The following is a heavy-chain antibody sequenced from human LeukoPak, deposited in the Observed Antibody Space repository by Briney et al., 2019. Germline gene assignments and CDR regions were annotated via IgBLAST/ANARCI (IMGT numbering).Heavy chain of an antibody. CDR2: IYYSGST. CDR3: ARYYCDSSGYYLDY. CDR1: GGSISSYY. J-gene: IGHJ4*02. V-gene: IGHV4-59*01. Sequence: ASETLSLTCTVSGGSISSYYWSWIRQPPGKGLEWTGYIYYSGSTNYNPSLKSRVTISVDTSKNQFSLKLSSVTAADTAVYYCARYYCDSSGYYLDYWGQGTLVTVSS. D-gene: IGHD3-22*01.